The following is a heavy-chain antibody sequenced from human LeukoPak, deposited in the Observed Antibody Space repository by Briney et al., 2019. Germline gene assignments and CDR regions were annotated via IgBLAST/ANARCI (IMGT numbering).Heavy chain of an antibody. Sequence: SETLSLTCTVSGGSISSGGYYWSWIRQHPAKGLEWIGYIYYSGSTYYNPSLKSRVTISVDTSKNQFSLKLSFVTAADTAVYYCARTRTMVRGVILYYFDYWGQGTLVTVS. J-gene: IGHJ4*02. CDR1: GGSISSGGYY. D-gene: IGHD3-10*01. CDR2: IYYSGST. CDR3: ARTRTMVRGVILYYFDY. V-gene: IGHV4-31*03.